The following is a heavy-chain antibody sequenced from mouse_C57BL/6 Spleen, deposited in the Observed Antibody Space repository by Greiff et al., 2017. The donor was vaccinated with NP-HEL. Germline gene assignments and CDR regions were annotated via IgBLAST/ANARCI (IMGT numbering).Heavy chain of an antibody. J-gene: IGHJ3*01. CDR1: GYTFTSYW. CDR3: ARGVYYYVSSDEWCAY. D-gene: IGHD1-1*01. Sequence: QVQLQQSGAELVKPGASVKMSCKASGYTFTSYWITWVKQRPGQGLEWIGDIYPGSGSTNYNEKFKSKATLTVDTSSSTAYMQLSSLTSEASAVYYCARGVYYYVSSDEWCAYWGQGTLVTVSA. V-gene: IGHV1-55*01. CDR2: IYPGSGST.